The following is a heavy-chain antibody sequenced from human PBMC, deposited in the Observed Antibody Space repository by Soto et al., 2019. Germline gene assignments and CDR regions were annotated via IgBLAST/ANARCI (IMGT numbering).Heavy chain of an antibody. CDR3: ARETVADPHYGMDV. CDR1: GHTFTTYY. J-gene: IGHJ6*02. V-gene: IGHV1-46*01. D-gene: IGHD6-19*01. Sequence: ASVKVSCKASGHTFTTYYIHWMRQAPGQGLEWMGIINPGGGSTTYAQRFQGRVAMTRDTSTSTVYMELSSLRSEDTAVYYCARETVADPHYGMDVWGQGTTVTVSS. CDR2: INPGGGST.